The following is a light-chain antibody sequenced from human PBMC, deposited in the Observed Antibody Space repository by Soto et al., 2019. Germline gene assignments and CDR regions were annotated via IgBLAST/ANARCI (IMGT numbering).Light chain of an antibody. CDR1: QSVSNNY. V-gene: IGKV3D-20*02. Sequence: EIVLTQSPGTLSLSPGERATLSCRASQSVSNNYLAWYQQKPGQAPRLLIYGASSRATGIPDRFSGSGSGTDFTLTISRLEPEDFAVYYCQQRSSWITFGQGTRLEIK. CDR2: GAS. CDR3: QQRSSWIT. J-gene: IGKJ5*01.